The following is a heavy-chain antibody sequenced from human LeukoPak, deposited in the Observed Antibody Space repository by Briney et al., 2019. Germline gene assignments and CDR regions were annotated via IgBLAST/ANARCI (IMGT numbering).Heavy chain of an antibody. CDR2: INPNSGGT. D-gene: IGHD3-22*01. Sequence: ASVKVSCKASGYTFTGYYMHWVRQAPGQGLEWMGWINPNSGGTNYAQKFQGRVTMTRDTSISTAYMELSRLRSDDTAVYYCARDRYNYYDSSGIFDYWGQGTLVTVSS. CDR3: ARDRYNYYDSSGIFDY. J-gene: IGHJ4*02. V-gene: IGHV1-2*02. CDR1: GYTFTGYY.